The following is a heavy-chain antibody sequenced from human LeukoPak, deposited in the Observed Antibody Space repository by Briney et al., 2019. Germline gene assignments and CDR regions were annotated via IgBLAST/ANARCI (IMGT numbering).Heavy chain of an antibody. J-gene: IGHJ2*01. D-gene: IGHD3-10*01. CDR3: ARLRFGLYFDL. Sequence: PPETLSLTCTVSGGSISSYYWSWIRQPPGKGLEWIGYIYYSGSTNYNPSLKSRVTISVDTSKNQFSLKLSSVTAADTAVYYCARLRFGLYFDLWGRGTLVTVSS. V-gene: IGHV4-59*08. CDR2: IYYSGST. CDR1: GGSISSYY.